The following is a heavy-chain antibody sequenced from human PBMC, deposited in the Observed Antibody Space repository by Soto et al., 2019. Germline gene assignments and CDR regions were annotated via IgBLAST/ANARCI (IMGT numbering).Heavy chain of an antibody. V-gene: IGHV3-74*01. J-gene: IGHJ4*02. D-gene: IGHD3-10*01. CDR2: MNPDGSSR. CDR3: ARGGNAGSGQYYLDDY. Sequence: DVQLVESGGDLVQPGGSLRLSCEASGFTFSSNWMHWVRQAPGKGLVWVSRMNPDGSSRGYADSVKGRFTISRDNAKNTLFLQMNSLRAEDTAVYYCARGGNAGSGQYYLDDYLGQGTLVTVSS. CDR1: GFTFSSNW.